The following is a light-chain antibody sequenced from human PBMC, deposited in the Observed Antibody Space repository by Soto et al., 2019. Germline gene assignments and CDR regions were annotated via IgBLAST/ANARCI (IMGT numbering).Light chain of an antibody. CDR3: QQYNSWPYT. CDR1: QSVSSN. CDR2: GAS. J-gene: IGKJ2*01. Sequence: EILMTQSPATLSVSPGERATLSCRARQSVSSNLGWYQQKPGQSPRLLMYGASTRATGIPARFTGSGSGTEFTLTISSLQSEDFAVYYCQQYNSWPYTFGQGTKVDIK. V-gene: IGKV3-15*01.